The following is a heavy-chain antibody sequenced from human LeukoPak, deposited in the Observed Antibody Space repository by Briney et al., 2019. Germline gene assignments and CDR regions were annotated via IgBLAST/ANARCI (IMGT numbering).Heavy chain of an antibody. V-gene: IGHV3-53*01. CDR2: IYSGGTT. D-gene: IGHD6-13*01. CDR1: GFTVSSNY. J-gene: IGHJ4*02. Sequence: GGSLRLSCAASGFTVSSNYMSWVRQAPGKGLEWVSVIYSGGTTYYADSVKGRFTISRDNSKNTLYLQMNSLRAEDTAVYYCAKDPFQGSSWPFDYWGQGTLVTVSS. CDR3: AKDPFQGSSWPFDY.